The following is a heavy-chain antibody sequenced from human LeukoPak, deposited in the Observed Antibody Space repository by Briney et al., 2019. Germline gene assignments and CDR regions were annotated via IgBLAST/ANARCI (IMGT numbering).Heavy chain of an antibody. CDR3: AKDPSVYYGDYIIR. D-gene: IGHD4-17*01. J-gene: IGHJ4*02. Sequence: PGGSLRLSCAASGFTFSSHGMSWVRQAPGKGLEWVSGFSVSDKTTYYADSVKGRFTISRDNSKNTLYLQINSLRAEDTAVYYCAKDPSVYYGDYIIRWGQGTLVTVSS. V-gene: IGHV3-23*01. CDR2: FSVSDKTT. CDR1: GFTFSSHG.